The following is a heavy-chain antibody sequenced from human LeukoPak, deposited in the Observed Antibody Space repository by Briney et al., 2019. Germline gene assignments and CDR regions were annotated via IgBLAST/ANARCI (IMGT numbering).Heavy chain of an antibody. J-gene: IGHJ5*02. D-gene: IGHD5-24*01. CDR1: GGSFSGYY. CDR2: INHSGST. V-gene: IGHV4-34*01. Sequence: PSETLSLTCAVYGGSFSGYYWSWIRQPPGKGLEWIGEINHSGSTNYNPSLKSRVTISVDTSKNQFSLKLSSVTAADTAVYYCARDGRWLQLGFGPWGQGTLVTVSS. CDR3: ARDGRWLQLGFGP.